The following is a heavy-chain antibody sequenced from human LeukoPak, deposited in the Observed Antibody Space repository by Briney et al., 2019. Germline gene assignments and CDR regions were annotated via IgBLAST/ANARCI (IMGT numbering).Heavy chain of an antibody. Sequence: SETLSLTCAVYGGSFSPYYWSWIRQPPGKGLEWIGEINHSGSTNYNPSLKSRVTISVDTSKNQFSLRLSSVTAADTAVYYCARHPICSGGSCVLGYFDYWGQGTLVTVSS. D-gene: IGHD2-15*01. CDR2: INHSGST. J-gene: IGHJ4*02. CDR3: ARHPICSGGSCVLGYFDY. V-gene: IGHV4-34*01. CDR1: GGSFSPYY.